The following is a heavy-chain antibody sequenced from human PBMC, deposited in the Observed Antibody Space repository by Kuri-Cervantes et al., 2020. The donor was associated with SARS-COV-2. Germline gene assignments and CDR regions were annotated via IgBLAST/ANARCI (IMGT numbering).Heavy chain of an antibody. Sequence: SYKASGYTFTGYCMHWVRKAPGQGHEWMAVIWYDGSNKYYADSVKGRFTISRDNSKNTLYLQMNSLRAEDTALYYCAKDLRLGAFDIWGQGTMVTVSS. CDR3: AKDLRLGAFDI. J-gene: IGHJ3*02. D-gene: IGHD3-16*01. V-gene: IGHV3-33*06. CDR2: IWYDGSNK. CDR1: GYTFTGYC.